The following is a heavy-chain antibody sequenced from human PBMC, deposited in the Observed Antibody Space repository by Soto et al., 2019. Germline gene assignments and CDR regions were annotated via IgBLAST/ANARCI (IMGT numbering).Heavy chain of an antibody. J-gene: IGHJ6*02. CDR3: AREGNLEYSSSSSGYYYSYYGMDC. CDR1: GYSFTSYW. V-gene: IGHV5-10-1*01. D-gene: IGHD6-6*01. Sequence: GESLKISCKGSGYSFTSYWISWVRQMPGKGLEWMGRIDPSDSYTNYSPSFQGHVTISADKSISTAYLQWSSLKASDTAMYYCAREGNLEYSSSSSGYYYSYYGMDCWGQGTTVTVSS. CDR2: IDPSDSYT.